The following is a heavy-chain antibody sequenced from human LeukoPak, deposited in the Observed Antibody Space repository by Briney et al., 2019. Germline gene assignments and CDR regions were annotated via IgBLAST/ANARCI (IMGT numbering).Heavy chain of an antibody. J-gene: IGHJ4*02. D-gene: IGHD6-6*01. V-gene: IGHV4-34*01. Sequence: SETLSLTCAVSGGSLSGYYWTWIRQPPGKGLEWIGEINHSGSTNYNPSLKSRVTISVDTSKNQFSLKLSSVTAADTAVYYCAREYSSSYRTNWGQGTLVTVSS. CDR3: AREYSSSYRTN. CDR2: INHSGST. CDR1: GGSLSGYY.